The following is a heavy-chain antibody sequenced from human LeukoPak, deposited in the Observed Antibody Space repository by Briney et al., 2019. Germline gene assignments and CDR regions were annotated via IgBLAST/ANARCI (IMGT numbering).Heavy chain of an antibody. D-gene: IGHD3-10*01. CDR1: GGTFSSYA. V-gene: IGHV1-69*04. J-gene: IGHJ4*02. CDR3: ASSRTSGSFDFDY. Sequence: ASVKVSCKASGGTFSSYAISWVRQAPGQGLEWMGRIIPILGIANYAQKFQGRVTITADKSTSTAYMELSSLRSEDTAVYYCASSRTSGSFDFDYRGQGTLVTVSS. CDR2: IIPILGIA.